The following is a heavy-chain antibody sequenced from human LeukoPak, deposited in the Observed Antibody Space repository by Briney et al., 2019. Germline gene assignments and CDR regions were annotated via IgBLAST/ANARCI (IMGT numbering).Heavy chain of an antibody. D-gene: IGHD6-13*01. CDR2: IIPIFGTA. CDR1: GGTFSSYA. V-gene: IGHV1-69*05. Sequence: TSVKVSCKASGGTFSSYAISWVRQAPGQGLEWMGGIIPIFGTANYAQKFQGRVTITTDESTSTAYMELSSLRSEDTAVYYCARGEKARYSSSWYRTGPYYFDYWGQGTLVTVSS. CDR3: ARGEKARYSSSWYRTGPYYFDY. J-gene: IGHJ4*02.